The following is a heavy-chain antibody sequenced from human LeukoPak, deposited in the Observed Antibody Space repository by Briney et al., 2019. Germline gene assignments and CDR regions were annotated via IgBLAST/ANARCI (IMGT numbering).Heavy chain of an antibody. V-gene: IGHV3-7*01. Sequence: PGGSLRLSCAASGFTFSSYWMSWVRQAPGKGLEWVASIKQDGSEKYYVDSVKGRFTISRDNAKNSLYLQMNSLRAEDTAVYYCARDPDYGDYVNYFDYWGQGTLVTVSS. D-gene: IGHD4-17*01. CDR3: ARDPDYGDYVNYFDY. J-gene: IGHJ4*02. CDR2: IKQDGSEK. CDR1: GFTFSSYW.